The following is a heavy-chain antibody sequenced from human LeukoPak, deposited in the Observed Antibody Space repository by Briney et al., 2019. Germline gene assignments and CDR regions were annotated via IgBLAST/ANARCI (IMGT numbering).Heavy chain of an antibody. J-gene: IGHJ4*02. Sequence: GGSLRLSCAASGFTFSSYGMHWVRQAPGKGLEWVSAISGSGGSTYYADSVKGRFTISRDNSKNTLYLQMNSLRAEDTAVYYCAKNRNGAELDYWGQGTLVTVSS. V-gene: IGHV3-23*01. D-gene: IGHD1-26*01. CDR2: ISGSGGST. CDR1: GFTFSSYG. CDR3: AKNRNGAELDY.